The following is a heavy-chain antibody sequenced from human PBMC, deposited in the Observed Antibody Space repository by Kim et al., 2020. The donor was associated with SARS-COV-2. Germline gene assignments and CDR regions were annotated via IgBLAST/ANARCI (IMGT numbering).Heavy chain of an antibody. D-gene: IGHD2-2*01. CDR1: GFPGTYA. CDR3: AKGPTSSQMGSMDV. V-gene: IGHV3-23*01. Sequence: GGSLRLSCAVSGFPGTYAMHWVRQAPGKGLEWVSVISGNGYATYYGDAVKGRFTISRDNSKNTLYLQMNFLRAEDTAVYYCAKGPTSSQMGSMDVWGKGT. CDR2: ISGNGYAT. J-gene: IGHJ6*04.